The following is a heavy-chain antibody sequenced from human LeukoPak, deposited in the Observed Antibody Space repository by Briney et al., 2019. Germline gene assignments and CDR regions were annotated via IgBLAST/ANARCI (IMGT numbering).Heavy chain of an antibody. CDR3: ARVCDSGSYDY. V-gene: IGHV3-66*01. J-gene: IGHJ4*02. CDR1: GFTVSSNY. Sequence: GGSLRLSCAASGFTVSSNYMSWVRQAPGKGLEWVSVIYSGGSTYYADSVKGRFTISRDNSKNTLYLQMNSLRAEDTAVYYCARVCDSGSYDYWGQGTLVTVSS. D-gene: IGHD3-10*01. CDR2: IYSGGST.